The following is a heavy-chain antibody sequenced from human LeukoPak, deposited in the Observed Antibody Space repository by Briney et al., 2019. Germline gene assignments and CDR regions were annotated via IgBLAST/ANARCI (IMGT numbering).Heavy chain of an antibody. CDR2: ISGSGST. J-gene: IGHJ4*02. CDR1: GVSMNSHY. Sequence: SETLSLTCSVSGVSMNSHYLNWTRQPPGKGLEWIGFISGSGSTNYIPSLMSRVTMSLETSKRQFSLKLRSVTAADTAVYYCVVSPNQDFYDYWGQGTLVTVSS. V-gene: IGHV4-4*09. CDR3: VVSPNQDFYDY.